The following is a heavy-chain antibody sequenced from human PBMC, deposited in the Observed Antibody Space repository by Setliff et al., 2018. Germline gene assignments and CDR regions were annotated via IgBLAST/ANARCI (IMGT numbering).Heavy chain of an antibody. CDR1: GGSISSSSYY. V-gene: IGHV4-39*07. Sequence: KTSETLSLTCTVSGGSISSSSYYWGWIRQPPGKGLEYIGSIYYSGSTYYNASLESRVTISVDTSKNQFSLRLTSVTAADTAVYYCAREYYYARSRNFDYWGQGTLVTVSS. J-gene: IGHJ4*02. D-gene: IGHD3-22*01. CDR3: AREYYYARSRNFDY. CDR2: IYYSGST.